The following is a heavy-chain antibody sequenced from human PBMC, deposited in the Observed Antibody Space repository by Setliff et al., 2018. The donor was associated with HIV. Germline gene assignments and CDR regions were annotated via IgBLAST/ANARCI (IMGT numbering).Heavy chain of an antibody. CDR1: GFTFSSYA. CDR3: AKDPSSGLVSYYYYMDV. Sequence: CAASGFTFSSYAMSWVRQAPGKGLEWVSAISGSGGSTYYAVSVKGRFTISRDNSKNTLYLQMNSLRAEDTAVYYCAKDPSSGLVSYYYYMDVWGKGTTVTVSS. CDR2: ISGSGGST. D-gene: IGHD6-19*01. J-gene: IGHJ6*03. V-gene: IGHV3-23*01.